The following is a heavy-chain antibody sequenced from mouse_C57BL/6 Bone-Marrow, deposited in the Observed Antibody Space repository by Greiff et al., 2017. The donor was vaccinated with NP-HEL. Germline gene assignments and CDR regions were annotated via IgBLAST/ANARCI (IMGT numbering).Heavy chain of an antibody. CDR2: ITHSGET. CDR1: GFPITSGYY. J-gene: IGHJ4*01. CDR3: AGDRSLYGYDYYAMDY. D-gene: IGHD2-2*01. Sequence: VKLMESGPGLVKPSQSLFLTCSITGFPITSGYYWIWIRQSPGKPLEWMGYITHSGETFYNPSLQSPISITRETSKNQFFLQLNSVTTEDTAMYYCAGDRSLYGYDYYAMDYWGQGTSVTVSS. V-gene: IGHV12-3*01.